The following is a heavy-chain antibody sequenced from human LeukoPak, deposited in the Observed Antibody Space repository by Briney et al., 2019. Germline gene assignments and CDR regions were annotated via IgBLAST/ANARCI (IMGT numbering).Heavy chain of an antibody. Sequence: ASVKVSCKASGYTFTNYGVSWVRQAPGQGLEWMGWISAYDGTTDSAQNLQGRVTMTTDTSTGTAYMELRGLRSGDTAVYYRARSHAFDIWGQGTMVTVSS. CDR2: ISAYDGTT. CDR1: GYTFTNYG. V-gene: IGHV1-18*01. CDR3: ARSHAFDI. J-gene: IGHJ3*02.